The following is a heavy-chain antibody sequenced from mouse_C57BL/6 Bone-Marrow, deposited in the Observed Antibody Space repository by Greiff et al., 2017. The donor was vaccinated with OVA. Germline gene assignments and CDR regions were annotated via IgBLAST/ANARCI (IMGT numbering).Heavy chain of an antibody. Sequence: EVQLQESGPELVKPGASVKIPCKASGYTFTDYNMDWVKQSHGKSLEWIGDINPNNGGTIYNQKFKGKATLTVDKSSSTAYMELRSLTSEDTAVYYCARCLLRRDYAMDYWGQGTSVTVSS. D-gene: IGHD1-1*01. V-gene: IGHV1-18*01. CDR3: ARCLLRRDYAMDY. J-gene: IGHJ4*01. CDR1: GYTFTDYN. CDR2: INPNNGGT.